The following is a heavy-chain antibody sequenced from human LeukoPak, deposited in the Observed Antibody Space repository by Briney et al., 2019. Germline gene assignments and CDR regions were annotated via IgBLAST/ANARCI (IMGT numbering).Heavy chain of an antibody. CDR3: TSEDQSGYDYY. CDR2: INPDGSQK. J-gene: IGHJ4*02. CDR1: GFTFSLYW. D-gene: IGHD5-12*01. Sequence: GGSLRLSCAASGFTFSLYWMTWVRQAPGKGLEWVADINPDGSQKYSVDSLKGRLTISRDNAKNSLFLQMNRLRAEDTAVYYCTSEDQSGYDYYWGQGTLVTVSS. V-gene: IGHV3-7*01.